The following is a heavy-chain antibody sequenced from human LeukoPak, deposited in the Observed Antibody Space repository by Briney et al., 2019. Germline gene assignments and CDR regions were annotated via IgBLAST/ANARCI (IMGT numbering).Heavy chain of an antibody. D-gene: IGHD3-3*01. CDR3: SRRRPQPDYDFWSGYSDY. CDR1: GFTFSSYA. Sequence: GGSLRLSCAASGFTFSSYAMSWVRQAPGKGLEWVSSISSGGSYIYYGDSVKGRFTISRDNAKNSLYLQMDSLRDEDTAIYYCSRRRPQPDYDFWSGYSDYWGQGILVTVSS. CDR2: ISSGGSYI. J-gene: IGHJ4*02. V-gene: IGHV3-21*01.